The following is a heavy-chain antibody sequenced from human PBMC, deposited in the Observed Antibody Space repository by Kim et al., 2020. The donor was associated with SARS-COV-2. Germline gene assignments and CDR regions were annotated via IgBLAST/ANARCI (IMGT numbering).Heavy chain of an antibody. CDR1: GFTFSSYS. J-gene: IGHJ4*02. CDR3: AREIWELLLGRMVPAGDY. D-gene: IGHD1-26*01. CDR2: ISSSSSYI. V-gene: IGHV3-21*01. Sequence: GGSLRLSCAASGFTFSSYSMNWVRQAPGKGLEWVSSISSSSSYIYYADSVKGRFTISRDNAKNSLYLQMNSLRAEDTAVYYCAREIWELLLGRMVPAGDYWGQGTLVTVSS.